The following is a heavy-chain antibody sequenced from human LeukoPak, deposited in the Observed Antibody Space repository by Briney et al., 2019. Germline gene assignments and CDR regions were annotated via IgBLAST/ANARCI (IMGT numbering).Heavy chain of an antibody. CDR1: GFTFSTYE. CDR3: AHYDRKVAGGKSFDY. J-gene: IGHJ4*02. D-gene: IGHD3-22*01. Sequence: GGSLRLSCVVSGFTFSTYEMNWIHQAPGKGLEWVSYISSSGSSIYYADSVKGRFTISRDNAKNSLYLQMNSLRAEDTAVYYCAHYDRKVAGGKSFDYWGQGTLVTVSS. CDR2: ISSSGSSI. V-gene: IGHV3-48*03.